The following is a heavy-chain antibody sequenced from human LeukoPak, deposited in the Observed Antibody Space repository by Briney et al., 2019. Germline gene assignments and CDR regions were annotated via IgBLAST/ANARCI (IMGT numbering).Heavy chain of an antibody. V-gene: IGHV1-69*13. CDR2: IIPIFGTA. Sequence: SVKVSCKASGGTFSSYAISWVRQAPGQGLEWMGGIIPIFGTANYAQKFQGRVTITADESTSTAYMELSSLRVEDTAVYYCARDQLGAVLYFDYWGQGALVTVSS. J-gene: IGHJ4*02. CDR1: GGTFSSYA. CDR3: ARDQLGAVLYFDY. D-gene: IGHD1-1*01.